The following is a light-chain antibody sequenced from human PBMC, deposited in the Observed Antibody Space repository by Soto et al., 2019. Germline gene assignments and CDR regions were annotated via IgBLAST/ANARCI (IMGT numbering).Light chain of an antibody. Sequence: EIVLTQSPATLSVSPGGRVTIYCRASQSVDINLAWYQQKPGQAPRILIYGASTRATDMPGRFSGRGSGTEFTLTISSLQSEDDAVYYCQQYRNWPRTFGQGTKVDIK. CDR2: GAS. CDR1: QSVDIN. V-gene: IGKV3-15*01. CDR3: QQYRNWPRT. J-gene: IGKJ1*01.